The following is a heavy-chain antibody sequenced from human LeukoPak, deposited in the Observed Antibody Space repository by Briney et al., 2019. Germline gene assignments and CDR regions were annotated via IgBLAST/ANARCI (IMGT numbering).Heavy chain of an antibody. CDR3: ATDYYDSSGYYSGDSGFDY. CDR2: IRYDGSNK. Sequence: AGGSLRLSCAASGFTFSSYGMHWVRQAPGKGLEWVAFIRYDGSNKYYADSVKGRFTISSDNSKNTLYLQMNGLRAEDTAVYYCATDYYDSSGYYSGDSGFDYWGQGTLVTVSS. CDR1: GFTFSSYG. D-gene: IGHD3-22*01. J-gene: IGHJ4*02. V-gene: IGHV3-30*02.